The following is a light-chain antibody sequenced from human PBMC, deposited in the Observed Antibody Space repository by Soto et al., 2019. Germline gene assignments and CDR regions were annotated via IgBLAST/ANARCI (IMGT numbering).Light chain of an antibody. Sequence: QSALTQPASVSGSPGQSITISCTGTSSDVGGYNYVSWYQQHPGKAPKLMIYEVSNRPSGVSNLFSGSKSGNTASLTISGLQAEDVADYYCSSYTGSSTPYVFGTGTKLTVL. V-gene: IGLV2-14*01. CDR1: SSDVGGYNY. CDR2: EVS. J-gene: IGLJ1*01. CDR3: SSYTGSSTPYV.